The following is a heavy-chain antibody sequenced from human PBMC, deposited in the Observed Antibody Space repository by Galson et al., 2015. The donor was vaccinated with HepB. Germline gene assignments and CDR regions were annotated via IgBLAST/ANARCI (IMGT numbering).Heavy chain of an antibody. Sequence: SLRLSCAASGFTFDDYAMHWVRQAPGKGLEWVSGISWNSGSIGYADSVKGRFTISRDNAKNSLYLQMNSLRAEDTALYYCAKGQGRLYDFWSGYPRDNYYYYYMDVWGKGTTVTVSS. D-gene: IGHD3-3*01. J-gene: IGHJ6*03. V-gene: IGHV3-9*01. CDR1: GFTFDDYA. CDR3: AKGQGRLYDFWSGYPRDNYYYYYMDV. CDR2: ISWNSGSI.